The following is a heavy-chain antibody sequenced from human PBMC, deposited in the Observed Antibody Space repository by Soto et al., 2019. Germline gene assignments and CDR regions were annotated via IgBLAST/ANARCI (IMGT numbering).Heavy chain of an antibody. Sequence: QPGGSLRLSCAASGFTFSSYGMHWVRQAPGKGLEWVAVIWYDGSNKYYADSVKGRFTISRDNSKNTLYLQMNSLRAEDTAVYYCARDNYDFWSGYPNYEDYYYGMDVWGQGTTVTVSS. D-gene: IGHD3-3*01. J-gene: IGHJ6*02. V-gene: IGHV3-33*01. CDR3: ARDNYDFWSGYPNYEDYYYGMDV. CDR1: GFTFSSYG. CDR2: IWYDGSNK.